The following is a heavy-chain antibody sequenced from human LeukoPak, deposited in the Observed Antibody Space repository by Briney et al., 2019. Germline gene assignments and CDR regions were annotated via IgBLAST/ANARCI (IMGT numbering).Heavy chain of an antibody. J-gene: IGHJ3*02. V-gene: IGHV3-15*01. D-gene: IGHD1-26*01. CDR2: LKSKTDGETT. CDR1: GFTFSHAW. CDR3: ITDPGAWAPI. Sequence: GGSLRLSCAGYGFTFSHAWMNWVRQAPGKGLEWVGRLKSKTDGETTDYAAPVKGRFTISRDDSKNTLYLQMNRLNIGDTAVYYCITDPGAWAPIWGQGTMVTVSS.